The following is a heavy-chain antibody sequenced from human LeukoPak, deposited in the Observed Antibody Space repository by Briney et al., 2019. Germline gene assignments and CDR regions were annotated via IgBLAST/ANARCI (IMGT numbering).Heavy chain of an antibody. J-gene: IGHJ2*01. D-gene: IGHD3-22*01. CDR1: GYTFSDYT. V-gene: IGHV3-23*01. CDR3: ARAGTSGYYYNWYFDL. Sequence: GGSLRLSCGASGYTFSDYTMNWVRQAPGKGLEWVSTISGSGGVTYHADSVKGRFTISRDNSANTLYLQMHSLRADDTAVYYCARAGTSGYYYNWYFDLWGRGTLVTVSS. CDR2: ISGSGGVT.